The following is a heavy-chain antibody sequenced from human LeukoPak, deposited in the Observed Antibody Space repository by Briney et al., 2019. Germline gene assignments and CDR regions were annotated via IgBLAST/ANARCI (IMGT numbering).Heavy chain of an antibody. CDR1: GFTFSSYS. D-gene: IGHD6-19*01. V-gene: IGHV3-33*08. CDR3: ARSLYSIGWYGYFDY. Sequence: GGSLRLSSAASGFTFSSYSMNWVRQAPGKGLEWVAVIWYDESNKYYADSVKGRFTISRDNSKNTLYLQMNSLRAEDTAVYYCARSLYSIGWYGYFDYWGQGTLVTVSS. J-gene: IGHJ4*02. CDR2: IWYDESNK.